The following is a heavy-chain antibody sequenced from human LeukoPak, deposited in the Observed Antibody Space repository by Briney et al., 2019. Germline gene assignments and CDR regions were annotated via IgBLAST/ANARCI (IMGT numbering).Heavy chain of an antibody. D-gene: IGHD5-18*01. CDR2: ISGSGGST. Sequence: GGSLRLSCAASEFTFSSYAMSWVRQAPGKGLEWVSAISGSGGSTYYADSVKGRFTISRDNSKNTLYLQMNSLRAEDTAVYYCAKVYRGYSYGTFDYWGQGTLVTVSS. CDR1: EFTFSSYA. V-gene: IGHV3-23*01. CDR3: AKVYRGYSYGTFDY. J-gene: IGHJ4*02.